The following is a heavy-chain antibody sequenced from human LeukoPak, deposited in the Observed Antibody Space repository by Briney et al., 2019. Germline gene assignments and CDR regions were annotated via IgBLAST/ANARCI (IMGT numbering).Heavy chain of an antibody. V-gene: IGHV4-39*07. J-gene: IGHJ5*02. CDR1: GGSISSSSYY. CDR3: ARRNYYDSSGYWLT. Sequence: SETLSLTCTVSGGSISSSSYYWGWIRQPPGKGLEWIGSIYYSGSTYYNPSLKSRVTISVDTSKNQFSLKLNSVTAADTAVYYCARRNYYDSSGYWLTWGQGTLVTVSP. D-gene: IGHD3-22*01. CDR2: IYYSGST.